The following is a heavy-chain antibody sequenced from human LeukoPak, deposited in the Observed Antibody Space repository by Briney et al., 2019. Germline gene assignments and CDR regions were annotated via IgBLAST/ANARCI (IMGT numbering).Heavy chain of an antibody. CDR3: ARETPASSGTIDY. V-gene: IGHV3-21*01. CDR2: ISSSSSYI. J-gene: IGHJ4*02. D-gene: IGHD2-15*01. CDR1: GFTFSNYS. Sequence: PGGSLRLSCAASGFTFSNYSMNWVRQAPGKGLEWVSSISSSSSYIYYADSVKGRFTISRDNAKNSLYLQMNSLRAEDTAVYYCARETPASSGTIDYWGQGTLVTVSS.